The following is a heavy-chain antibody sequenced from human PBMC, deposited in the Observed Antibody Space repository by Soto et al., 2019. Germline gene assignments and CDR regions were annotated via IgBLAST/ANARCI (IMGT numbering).Heavy chain of an antibody. V-gene: IGHV1-46*03. CDR3: ARERGEYDILTGYYKAPYDY. J-gene: IGHJ4*02. CDR1: GYTFTSYY. D-gene: IGHD3-9*01. CDR2: INPSGGST. Sequence: GASVKVSCKASGYTFTSYYMHWVRQAPGQGLEWMGIINPSGGSTSYAQKFQGRVTMTRDTSTSTVYMELSSLRSEDTAVYCCARERGEYDILTGYYKAPYDYWGQGTLVTVSS.